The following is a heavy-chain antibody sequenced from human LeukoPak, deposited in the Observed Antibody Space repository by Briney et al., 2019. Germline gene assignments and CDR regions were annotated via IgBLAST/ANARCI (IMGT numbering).Heavy chain of an antibody. CDR1: GFTFSNYG. J-gene: IGHJ4*02. D-gene: IGHD2-2*02. V-gene: IGHV3-23*01. CDR2: ISGSGSAT. Sequence: PGGSLRLSCAASGFTFSNYGMSWVRQAPGEGLEWVSTISGSGSATYNAGSVKGWFTTSRDNSNNTLYLQMNSLRAEDTAVYYCAKTEAPAAIRAGSDYWGQGTLVTVSS. CDR3: AKTEAPAAIRAGSDY.